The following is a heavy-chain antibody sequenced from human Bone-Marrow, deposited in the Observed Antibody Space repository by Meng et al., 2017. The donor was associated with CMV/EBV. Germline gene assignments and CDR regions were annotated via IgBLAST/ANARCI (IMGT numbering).Heavy chain of an antibody. Sequence: GGSLGLSCAASGFTFNDYGMSWVRQAPGKGLEWVSGINWNGRTTSYADSVKGRFTISRDNAKNSLYLQMNSLRAEDTAVYFCAKDGRYCSGGTCYPFYYFDYWGQGALVTVSS. D-gene: IGHD2-15*01. CDR1: GFTFNDYG. J-gene: IGHJ4*02. CDR3: AKDGRYCSGGTCYPFYYFDY. CDR2: INWNGRTT. V-gene: IGHV3-20*04.